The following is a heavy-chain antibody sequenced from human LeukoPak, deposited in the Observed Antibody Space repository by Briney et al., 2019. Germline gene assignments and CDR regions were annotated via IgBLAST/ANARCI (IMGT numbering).Heavy chain of an antibody. Sequence: PGRSLRLSCAASGFTFSSYGMHWVRQAPGKGLEWVAVIWYDGSNKYYADSVKGRFTISRDNSKNTLYLQMNSLRAEDTAVYYCARDHRDVRLGAFDIWGQGTMVTVSS. CDR3: ARDHRDVRLGAFDI. CDR2: IWYDGSNK. CDR1: GFTFSSYG. J-gene: IGHJ3*02. D-gene: IGHD1-14*01. V-gene: IGHV3-33*01.